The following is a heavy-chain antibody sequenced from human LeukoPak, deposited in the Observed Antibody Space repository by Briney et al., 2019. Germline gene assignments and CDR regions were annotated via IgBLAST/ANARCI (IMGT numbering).Heavy chain of an antibody. D-gene: IGHD2-15*01. V-gene: IGHV3-66*01. J-gene: IGHJ4*02. CDR1: GFTVSSDY. CDR3: AREDRWMGGFDY. Sequence: GGSLRLSCAASGFTVSSDYMTWVRQAPGKGLEWVSIIYSADTTYYADSVRGRFTVSRDNSKNTLYLQMNSLRAEDSAVYYCAREDRWMGGFDYWGQGTLVTVSS. CDR2: IYSADTT.